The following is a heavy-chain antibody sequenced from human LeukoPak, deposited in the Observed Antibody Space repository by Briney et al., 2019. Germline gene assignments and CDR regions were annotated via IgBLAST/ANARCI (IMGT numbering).Heavy chain of an antibody. CDR2: ISSSSSTI. CDR3: AKLVATFYYYGMDV. Sequence: GGSLRLSCAASGFTFSSYSMNWVRQAPGKGLEWVSYISSSSSTIYYADSVKGRFTISRDNAKNSLYLQMNSLRAEDTAVYYCAKLVATFYYYGMDVWGQGTTVTVSS. J-gene: IGHJ6*02. D-gene: IGHD2-2*01. V-gene: IGHV3-48*04. CDR1: GFTFSSYS.